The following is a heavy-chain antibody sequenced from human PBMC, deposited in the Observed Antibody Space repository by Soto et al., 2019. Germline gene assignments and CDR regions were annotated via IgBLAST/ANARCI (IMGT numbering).Heavy chain of an antibody. CDR1: GGSISSYY. D-gene: IGHD3-10*01. CDR2: IYYSGST. V-gene: IGHV4-59*08. Sequence: PSETLSLTCTVSGGSISSYYWSWIRQPPGKGLEWIGYIYYSGSTNYNPSLKSRVTISVDTSKNQFSLKLSSVTAADTAVYYCARRGLYYYGSGRKHLYYYYYMDVWGKGTTVT. J-gene: IGHJ6*03. CDR3: ARRGLYYYGSGRKHLYYYYYMDV.